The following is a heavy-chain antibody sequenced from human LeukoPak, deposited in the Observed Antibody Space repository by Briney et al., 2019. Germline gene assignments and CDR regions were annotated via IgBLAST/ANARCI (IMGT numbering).Heavy chain of an antibody. J-gene: IGHJ4*02. Sequence: GGSLRLSCTASGFTFGDYAMSWFRQAPGKGLEWVGFIRSKAYGGTTEYAASVKGRFTISRDDSKSIAYLQMNSLKTEDTAVYYCARDYYDGSAYYSYYEYWGQGTLVTVSS. CDR2: IRSKAYGGTT. CDR1: GFTFGDYA. V-gene: IGHV3-49*03. CDR3: ARDYYDGSAYYSYYEY. D-gene: IGHD3-22*01.